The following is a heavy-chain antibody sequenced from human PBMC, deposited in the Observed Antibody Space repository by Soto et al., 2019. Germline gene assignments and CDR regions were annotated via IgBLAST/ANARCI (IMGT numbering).Heavy chain of an antibody. J-gene: IGHJ6*02. D-gene: IGHD3-3*01. Sequence: GSLRLSCAASGFTLSSYSMNWVRQAPGKGLEWVSSISSSSSYIYYADSVKGRFTISRDNAKNSLYLQMNSLRAEDTAVYYCARFLEWPRPSYYYGMDVWGQGTTVTVSS. V-gene: IGHV3-21*01. CDR1: GFTLSSYS. CDR3: ARFLEWPRPSYYYGMDV. CDR2: ISSSSSYI.